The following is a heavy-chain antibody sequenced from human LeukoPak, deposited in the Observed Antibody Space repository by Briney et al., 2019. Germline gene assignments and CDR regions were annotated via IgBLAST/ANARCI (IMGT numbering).Heavy chain of an antibody. Sequence: PSETLSLTCTVSGDSFTNNNYFWGWIRQPPGKGLEWIGEINHSGSTNYNPSLKSRVTISVDTSKNQFSLKLSSVTAADTAVYYCARDSGGSYANHRRRPFDPWGQGTLVTVSS. CDR1: GDSFTNNNYF. CDR2: INHSGST. D-gene: IGHD1-26*01. V-gene: IGHV4-39*07. CDR3: ARDSGGSYANHRRRPFDP. J-gene: IGHJ5*02.